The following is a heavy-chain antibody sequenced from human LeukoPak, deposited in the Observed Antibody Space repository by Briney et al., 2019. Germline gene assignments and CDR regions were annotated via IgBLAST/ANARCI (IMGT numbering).Heavy chain of an antibody. CDR1: GYTFTSYG. D-gene: IGHD3-9*01. V-gene: IGHV1-18*01. CDR3: ARGVGYFDWSFDAFDI. Sequence: GASVKVSCKASGYTFTSYGISWVRQAPGQGLEWMGWISAYNGNTNYAQKLQGRVTMTTDTSTSTAYMELRSLRSDDTAVYYCARGVGYFDWSFDAFDIWGQGTMVTVSS. J-gene: IGHJ3*02. CDR2: ISAYNGNT.